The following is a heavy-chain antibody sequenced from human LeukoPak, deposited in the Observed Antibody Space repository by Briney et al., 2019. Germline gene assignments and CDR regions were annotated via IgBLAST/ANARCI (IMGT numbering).Heavy chain of an antibody. J-gene: IGHJ4*02. Sequence: PGGSLRLSCAASGFTFSSFTMTWVRQAPGKGLEWVSAISGSGGSTYYADSVKGRFTISRDNSKNTLYLQMNSLRAEDTAVYYCAKVPRYYDFPVYWGQGTLVTVSS. V-gene: IGHV3-23*01. CDR1: GFTFSSFT. CDR2: ISGSGGST. CDR3: AKVPRYYDFPVY. D-gene: IGHD3-3*01.